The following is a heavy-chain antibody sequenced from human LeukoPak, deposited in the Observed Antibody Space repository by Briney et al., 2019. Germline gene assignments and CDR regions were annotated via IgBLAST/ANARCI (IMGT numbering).Heavy chain of an antibody. CDR1: GYTFTGYY. J-gene: IGHJ4*02. D-gene: IGHD6-13*01. CDR3: ARGGRRSSATQQLGY. CDR2: INPNSGGT. V-gene: IGHV1-2*02. Sequence: EASVKVSCKASGYTFTGYYMHWVRQAPGQGLEWMGWINPNSGGTNYAQKFQGRVTMARDTSISTAYMELSRLRSDDTAVYYCARGGRRSSATQQLGYWGQGTLVTVSS.